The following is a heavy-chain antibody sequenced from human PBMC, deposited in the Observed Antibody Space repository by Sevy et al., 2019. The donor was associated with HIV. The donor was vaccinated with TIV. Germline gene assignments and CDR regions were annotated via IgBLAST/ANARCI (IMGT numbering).Heavy chain of an antibody. Sequence: GGSLRLSCAASGFTFSSYAMSWVRQAPGKGLEWVSAISGSGGSTYYADSVKGRFTISRDNSKNTLYLQMNSLRAEDTAVYYCAKAEAVADTLTHYYDSSGYSGGDYFDYWGQGTLVTVSS. J-gene: IGHJ4*02. CDR2: ISGSGGST. V-gene: IGHV3-23*01. CDR1: GFTFSSYA. CDR3: AKAEAVADTLTHYYDSSGYSGGDYFDY. D-gene: IGHD3-22*01.